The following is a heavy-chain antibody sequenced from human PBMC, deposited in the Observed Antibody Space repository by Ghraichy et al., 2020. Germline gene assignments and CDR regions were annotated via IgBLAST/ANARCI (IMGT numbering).Heavy chain of an antibody. J-gene: IGHJ6*02. CDR1: GGTFSSYA. V-gene: IGHV1-69*13. CDR2: IIPIFGTA. Sequence: SVKVSCKASGGTFSSYAISWVRQAPGQGLEWMGGIIPIFGTANYAQKFQGRVTITADESTSTAYMELSSLRSEDTAVYYCARVVGIFGVVITQYYYGMDVWGQGTTVTVSS. CDR3: ARVVGIFGVVITQYYYGMDV. D-gene: IGHD3-3*01.